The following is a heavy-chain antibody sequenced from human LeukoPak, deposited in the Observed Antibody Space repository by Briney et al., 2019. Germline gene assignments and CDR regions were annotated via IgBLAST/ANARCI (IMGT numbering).Heavy chain of an antibody. CDR2: ISSSGSTI. CDR3: ARDRGGSSSWFRFDY. Sequence: GGSLRLSCAASGFTFSSYEMNWVRQAPGKGLEWVSYISSSGSTIYYADSVKGRFTISRDNAKNSMYLQMNSLRAEDTAVYYCARDRGGSSSWFRFDYWGQGTPVTVSS. J-gene: IGHJ4*02. D-gene: IGHD6-13*01. V-gene: IGHV3-48*03. CDR1: GFTFSSYE.